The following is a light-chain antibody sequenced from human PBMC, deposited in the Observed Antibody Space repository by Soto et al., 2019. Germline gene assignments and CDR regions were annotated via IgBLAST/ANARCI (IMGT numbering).Light chain of an antibody. V-gene: IGKV1-5*03. Sequence: DIQMTQSPSTLSASVGDRVTITCRASQSISYWLALYQQKPGKAPNLLIYKASTLESGVPSRFSVSGSGTEFTLTISSLQPDDFATYYCQQYNIYRTFGQGTKVEIK. CDR2: KAS. CDR3: QQYNIYRT. CDR1: QSISYW. J-gene: IGKJ1*01.